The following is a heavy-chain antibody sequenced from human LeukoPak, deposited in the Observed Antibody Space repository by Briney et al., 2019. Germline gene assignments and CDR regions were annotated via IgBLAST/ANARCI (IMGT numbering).Heavy chain of an antibody. CDR3: AKDSDGSGDGFDY. CDR2: ISWNSGSI. Sequence: GGSLRLSCAASGFTFDDYGMSWVRQAPGKGLEWVSGISWNSGSIGYADSVKGRFTISRDNAKNSLYLQMNSLRAEDMALYYCAKDSDGSGDGFDYWGQGTLVTVSS. V-gene: IGHV3-9*03. D-gene: IGHD3-10*01. CDR1: GFTFDDYG. J-gene: IGHJ4*02.